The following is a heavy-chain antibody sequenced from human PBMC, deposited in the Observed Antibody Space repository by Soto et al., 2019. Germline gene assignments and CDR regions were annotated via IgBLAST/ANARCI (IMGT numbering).Heavy chain of an antibody. CDR1: GDTITSFS. CDR2: ISTTGNT. CDR3: EGESGENWSYEAY. J-gene: IGHJ4*02. D-gene: IGHD1-7*01. V-gene: IGHV4-4*07. Sequence: PSETLSLTCTVSGDTITSFSWNWIRQPAGKGLEWIGRISTTGNTHYNPSLESRVTMSLDTSKNQFSLKLTSVTAADTAVYYCEGESGENWSYEAYWGQGTLVTVSS.